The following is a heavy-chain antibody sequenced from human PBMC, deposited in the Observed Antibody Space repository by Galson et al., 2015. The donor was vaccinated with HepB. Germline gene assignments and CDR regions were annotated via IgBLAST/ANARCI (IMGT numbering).Heavy chain of an antibody. V-gene: IGHV1-18*01. CDR2: ISAYNGNT. Sequence: CKASGYTFTSYGISWVRQAPGQGLEWMGWISAYNGNTNYAQKLQGRVTMTTDTSTSTAYMELRSLRSDDTAVYYCASLDYGDYWFDPWGQGTLVTVSS. J-gene: IGHJ5*02. CDR3: ASLDYGDYWFDP. CDR1: GYTFTSYG. D-gene: IGHD4-17*01.